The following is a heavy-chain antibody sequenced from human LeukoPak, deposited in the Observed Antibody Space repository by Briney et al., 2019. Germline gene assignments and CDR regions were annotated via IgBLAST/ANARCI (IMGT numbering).Heavy chain of an antibody. V-gene: IGHV4-31*03. D-gene: IGHD3-10*01. CDR1: GGSISSGGYY. Sequence: SETLSLTCTVSGGSISSGGYYWSWIRQHPGKGLEWIGYIYYSGSTYYNPSLKSRVTISVDTSKNQFSLKLSSVTAADTAVYYCARGYVSGSTFFDYWGQGTLVTVSS. J-gene: IGHJ4*02. CDR3: ARGYVSGSTFFDY. CDR2: IYYSGST.